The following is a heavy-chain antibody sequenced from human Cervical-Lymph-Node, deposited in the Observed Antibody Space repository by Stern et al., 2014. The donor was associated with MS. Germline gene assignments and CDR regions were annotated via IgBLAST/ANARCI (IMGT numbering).Heavy chain of an antibody. Sequence: EVQLVESGGGLVQPGGSLRLSCAASGFIFSGFWMHWVRQAPGKGLVWVSHINSYGSSTTYVDSVKGRFTISRDNAKNTLYLQMNSLRAEDTAVYYCARGHYYGMDVWGQGTKVTVSS. CDR1: GFIFSGFW. V-gene: IGHV3-74*02. J-gene: IGHJ6*02. CDR2: INSYGSST. CDR3: ARGHYYGMDV.